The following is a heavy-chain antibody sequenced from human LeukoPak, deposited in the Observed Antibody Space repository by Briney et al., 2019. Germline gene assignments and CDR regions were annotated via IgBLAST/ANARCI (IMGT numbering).Heavy chain of an antibody. J-gene: IGHJ3*02. D-gene: IGHD3-22*01. CDR3: ARDFYYYDSSGYELDAFDI. CDR1: GFTFSSYT. CDR2: ISRSSSYI. Sequence: GGSLRLSCAASGFTFSSYTMSWVRQAPGKGLEWVSSISRSSSYIYYADSVKGRFTISRDNAKNSLYLQMNSLRAADTAVYYCARDFYYYDSSGYELDAFDIWGQGTMVTVSS. V-gene: IGHV3-21*01.